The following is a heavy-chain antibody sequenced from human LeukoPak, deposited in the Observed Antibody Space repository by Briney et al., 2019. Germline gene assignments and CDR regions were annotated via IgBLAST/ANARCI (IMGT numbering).Heavy chain of an antibody. J-gene: IGHJ4*02. CDR3: AKDGFDYYDSSGYYYFDY. CDR2: ISGSGGST. Sequence: GGSLRLSCAASGFTFSSYAMSWVRQAPGKGLEWVSAISGSGGSTYYADSVKGRFTISRDNSKNTLYLQMNSLRAEDTAVYYCAKDGFDYYDSSGYYYFDYWGQGTLVTVSS. V-gene: IGHV3-23*01. CDR1: GFTFSSYA. D-gene: IGHD3-22*01.